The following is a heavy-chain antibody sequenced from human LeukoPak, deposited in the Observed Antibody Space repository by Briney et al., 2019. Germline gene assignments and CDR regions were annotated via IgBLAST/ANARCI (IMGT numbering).Heavy chain of an antibody. Sequence: PSETLSLTCSVSGGSTSSSSHYWDWIRQPPGEGLEWIGSIYYSGSTYYNPSLKSRVTISVDTSKNQFSLKLISVTAADTAVYYCAREDTGGLDHWGQGILVTVSP. CDR2: IYYSGST. CDR1: GGSTSSSSHY. J-gene: IGHJ4*02. CDR3: AREDTGGLDH. V-gene: IGHV4-39*07. D-gene: IGHD4-23*01.